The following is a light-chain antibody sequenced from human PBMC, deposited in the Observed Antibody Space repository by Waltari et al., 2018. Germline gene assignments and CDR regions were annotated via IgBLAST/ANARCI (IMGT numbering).Light chain of an antibody. Sequence: QSVLTQPPSVSAAPGQKVTIPCSGSSSNIGNDYVSWYQQLPGTAPKLFLYENNKRPSGIPHRFSGSKSGTSATLGITGLQTGDEADHYCVTGDTSLSALIFGGGTKLTVL. V-gene: IGLV1-51*02. CDR1: SSNIGNDY. CDR3: VTGDTSLSALI. J-gene: IGLJ2*01. CDR2: ENN.